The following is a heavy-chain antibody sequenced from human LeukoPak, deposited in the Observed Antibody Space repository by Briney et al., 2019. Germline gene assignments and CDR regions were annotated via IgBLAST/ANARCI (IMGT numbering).Heavy chain of an antibody. V-gene: IGHV4-34*01. Sequence: KPSETLSLTCAVYGGSFSGYYWSWIRQPPGKGLEWIGEINHSGSTNYNPSLKSRVTISVDTSKNQFSLKLSSVTAADTAVYYCARGRRTIFGVVIGNNWFDPWGQGTLVTVSS. J-gene: IGHJ5*02. CDR1: GGSFSGYY. D-gene: IGHD3-3*01. CDR2: INHSGST. CDR3: ARGRRTIFGVVIGNNWFDP.